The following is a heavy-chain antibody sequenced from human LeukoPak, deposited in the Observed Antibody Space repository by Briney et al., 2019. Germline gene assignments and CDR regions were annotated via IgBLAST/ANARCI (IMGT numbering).Heavy chain of an antibody. J-gene: IGHJ3*02. Sequence: PGGSLRLSCAASGFTFWSYWMSWVRQTPGRGLEWVANINLDGSERYYVDSVKGRFTISRDNARNSLYLQMNSLRVEDTAVYFCARGATIAFDIWGQGTMVTVSS. CDR3: ARGATIAFDI. CDR1: GFTFWSYW. V-gene: IGHV3-7*04. D-gene: IGHD1-26*01. CDR2: INLDGSER.